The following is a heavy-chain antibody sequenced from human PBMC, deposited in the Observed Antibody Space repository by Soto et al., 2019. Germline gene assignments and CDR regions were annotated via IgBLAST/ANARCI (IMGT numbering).Heavy chain of an antibody. Sequence: SETLSLTYAVYGGSLSGYYWSWIRQPPGKGLEWIGEINHSGSTNYNPSLKSRVTISVDTSKNQFSLKLSSVTAADTAVYYCASSAPTTVTHGADYWGQGTLVTVSS. CDR2: INHSGST. CDR3: ASSAPTTVTHGADY. D-gene: IGHD4-17*01. CDR1: GGSLSGYY. V-gene: IGHV4-34*01. J-gene: IGHJ4*02.